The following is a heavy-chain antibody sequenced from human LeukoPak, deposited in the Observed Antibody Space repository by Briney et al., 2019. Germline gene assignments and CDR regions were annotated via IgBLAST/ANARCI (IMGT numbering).Heavy chain of an antibody. D-gene: IGHD2-15*01. V-gene: IGHV3-53*01. CDR1: GFTVGSNY. J-gene: IGHJ4*02. CDR3: ARGYCSGGSCYSIYFDY. Sequence: PGGSLRLSCAASGFTVGSNYMSWVRQAPGKGLEWVSVIYGGGNTYYADSVKGRFTISRDISKNTLYLQMNSLRAEDTAVYYCARGYCSGGSCYSIYFDYWGQGTLVTVSS. CDR2: IYGGGNT.